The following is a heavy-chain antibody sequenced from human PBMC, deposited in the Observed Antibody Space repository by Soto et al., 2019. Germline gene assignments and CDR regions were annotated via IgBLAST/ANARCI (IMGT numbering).Heavy chain of an antibody. CDR1: GYTFTSYG. J-gene: IGHJ6*03. CDR2: ISAYNGNT. V-gene: IGHV1-18*01. CDR3: ARGTRFGSRYYYYYYMDV. D-gene: IGHD3-10*01. Sequence: ASVKVSCKASGYTFTSYGISWVRQAPGQGLEWMGWISAYNGNTNYAQKLQGRVTMTTGTSTSTAYMELRSLRSDDTAVYYCARGTRFGSRYYYYYYMDVWGKGTTVTVSS.